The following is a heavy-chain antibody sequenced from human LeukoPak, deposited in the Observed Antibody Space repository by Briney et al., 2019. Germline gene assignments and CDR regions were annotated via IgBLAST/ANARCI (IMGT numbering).Heavy chain of an antibody. Sequence: ASVKVSCKASGYTFTSYGISWVRQAPGQGLEWMGWISAYNGNTNYARKLQGRVTMTTDTSTSTAYMELRSLRSDDTAVYYCARDRESDIVVVPAAIRWFDPWGQGTLVTVSS. V-gene: IGHV1-18*01. J-gene: IGHJ5*02. D-gene: IGHD2-2*02. CDR2: ISAYNGNT. CDR3: ARDRESDIVVVPAAIRWFDP. CDR1: GYTFTSYG.